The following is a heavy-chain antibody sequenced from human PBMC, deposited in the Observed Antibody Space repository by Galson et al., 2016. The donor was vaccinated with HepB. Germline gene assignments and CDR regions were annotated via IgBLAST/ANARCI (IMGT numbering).Heavy chain of an antibody. J-gene: IGHJ6*02. CDR3: ARGPRVDETTFRTFYCYGLDV. CDR2: INLSGST. V-gene: IGHV4-34*01. CDR1: GGSFSCASFSCYS. Sequence: SETLSLTCAVYGGSFSCASFSCYSWTWVRQPPGKGLEWIGEINLSGSTKYNSSLKTRVPMSVDTSKNQFSLKLSSVTAADTAVYYCARGPRVDETTFRTFYCYGLDVWGQGTTVIVS. D-gene: IGHD1-7*01.